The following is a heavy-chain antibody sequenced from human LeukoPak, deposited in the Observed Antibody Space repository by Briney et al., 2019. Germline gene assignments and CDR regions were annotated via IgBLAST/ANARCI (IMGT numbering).Heavy chain of an antibody. Sequence: GGSLRLSCAASGFTFSSYAMSWVRQAPGKGLEWVSAISGSGGSTYYADSVKGRFTISRDNSKNTLYLQMDSLRAEDTAVYYCAKLSGEFWYFDLWGRGTLVTVSS. V-gene: IGHV3-23*01. J-gene: IGHJ2*01. CDR2: ISGSGGST. D-gene: IGHD7-27*01. CDR1: GFTFSSYA. CDR3: AKLSGEFWYFDL.